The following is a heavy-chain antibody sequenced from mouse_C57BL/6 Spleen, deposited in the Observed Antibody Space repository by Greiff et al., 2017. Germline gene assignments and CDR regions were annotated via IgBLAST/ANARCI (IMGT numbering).Heavy chain of an antibody. CDR3: ANNYFDY. J-gene: IGHJ2*01. Sequence: QVQLQQPGAELVMPGASVKLSCKASGYTFTSYWMHWVKQRPGQGLEWIGEIDPSGSYTNYNQKFKGKSTLTVDKSSSTAYMQLSSLTSEDSAVYYCANNYFDYWGQGTTLTVSS. CDR2: IDPSGSYT. V-gene: IGHV1-69*01. CDR1: GYTFTSYW.